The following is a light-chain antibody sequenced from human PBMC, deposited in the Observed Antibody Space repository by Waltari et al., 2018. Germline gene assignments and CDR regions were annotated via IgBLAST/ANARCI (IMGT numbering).Light chain of an antibody. CDR1: SSDVGGYNY. J-gene: IGLJ3*02. CDR2: DVS. V-gene: IGLV2-11*01. CDR3: CSYAGSHTWV. Sequence: QSALTQPRSVSGSPGQSVTISCTGTSSDVGGYNYVSWYQQHPGKAPKLMSSDVSKRPSGVPDRFSASKSGNTASLTISGLQAEDEADYYCCSYAGSHTWVFGGGTKLTVL.